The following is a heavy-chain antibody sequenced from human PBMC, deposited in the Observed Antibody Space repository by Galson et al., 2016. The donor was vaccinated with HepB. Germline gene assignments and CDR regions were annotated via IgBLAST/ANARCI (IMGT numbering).Heavy chain of an antibody. Sequence: SVKVSCKASGYRFIDYGVSWVRQARGQGLEWMGWMNTFSGDTKYPQKFQGRVTLTTDPSTATLYMELGSLRSDDTAVYYCARDTRIKARGPAIRVSFQYSYYAMDVWGHGTTVTVSS. V-gene: IGHV1-18*01. J-gene: IGHJ6*02. D-gene: IGHD2/OR15-2a*01. CDR1: GYRFIDYG. CDR2: MNTFSGDT. CDR3: ARDTRIKARGPAIRVSFQYSYYAMDV.